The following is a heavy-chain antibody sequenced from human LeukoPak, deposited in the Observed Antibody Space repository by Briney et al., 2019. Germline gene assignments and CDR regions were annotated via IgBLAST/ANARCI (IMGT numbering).Heavy chain of an antibody. CDR2: NNPDRDGA. Sequence: ASVKVSCKASGYTFTAYYMHWVRQAPGQGLELMAWNNPDRDGANYVQKFQGRVTMTRDTSISTAYMELSRLRSDDTAMYYCATVSGGSLDIWGQGTMVTVSS. CDR1: GYTFTAYY. V-gene: IGHV1-2*02. J-gene: IGHJ3*02. CDR3: ATVSGGSLDI. D-gene: IGHD3-16*01.